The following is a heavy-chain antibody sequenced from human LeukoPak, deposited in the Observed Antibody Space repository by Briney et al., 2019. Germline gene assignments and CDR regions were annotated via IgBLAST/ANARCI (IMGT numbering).Heavy chain of an antibody. V-gene: IGHV3-9*01. CDR2: ISWNSGSI. J-gene: IGHJ4*02. CDR3: ARGPAASGYYDSRGRYGYFDY. CDR1: GFTFDDYA. Sequence: SLRLSCAASGFTFDDYAMHWVRQAPGKGLEWVSGISWNSGSIGYADSVKGRFTISRDNAKNSLYLQMNSLRAEDTAVYYCARGPAASGYYDSRGRYGYFDYWGQGTLVTVSS. D-gene: IGHD3-22*01.